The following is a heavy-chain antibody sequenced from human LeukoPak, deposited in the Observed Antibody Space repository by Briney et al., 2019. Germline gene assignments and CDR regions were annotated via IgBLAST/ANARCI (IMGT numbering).Heavy chain of an antibody. CDR3: ARVGLYSGSYYWFDP. V-gene: IGHV4-30-4*08. CDR2: IYYTGNT. J-gene: IGHJ5*02. Sequence: SQTLSLTCTVSGGSISSGDHYWSWIRQPPGKGLEWIAYIYYTGNTYYNPSLKSRVTISVDTSKNQFSLKLSSVTAADTAMYYCARVGLYSGSYYWFDPWGQGTLVTVSS. D-gene: IGHD1-26*01. CDR1: GGSISSGDHY.